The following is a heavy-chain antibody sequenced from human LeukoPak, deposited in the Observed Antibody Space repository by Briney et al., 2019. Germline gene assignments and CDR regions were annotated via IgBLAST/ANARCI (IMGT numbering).Heavy chain of an antibody. Sequence: SETLSLTCTVSGGSISSYYWSWIRQPPGKGLEWIGYIYYSGSTNYNPSLKSRVTISVDTSENQFSLKLSSVTAADTAVYYCARHESSSWYPLNFDYWGQGTLVTVSS. J-gene: IGHJ4*02. V-gene: IGHV4-59*08. CDR1: GGSISSYY. D-gene: IGHD6-13*01. CDR2: IYYSGST. CDR3: ARHESSSWYPLNFDY.